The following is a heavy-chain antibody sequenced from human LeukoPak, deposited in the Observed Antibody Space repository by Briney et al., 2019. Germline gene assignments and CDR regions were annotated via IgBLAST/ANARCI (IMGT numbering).Heavy chain of an antibody. Sequence: GESLKISCKASGYSFISHWIGWVRQRPGQGLEFMGIIYPYDSDTKYSSSLQGQVTISVDKSISITYLQWRSLKASDTAMYYCARHAPGIAVAGTPYYYYMDVWGKGTTVTVSS. V-gene: IGHV5-51*01. J-gene: IGHJ6*03. D-gene: IGHD6-19*01. CDR1: GYSFISHW. CDR3: ARHAPGIAVAGTPYYYYMDV. CDR2: IYPYDSDT.